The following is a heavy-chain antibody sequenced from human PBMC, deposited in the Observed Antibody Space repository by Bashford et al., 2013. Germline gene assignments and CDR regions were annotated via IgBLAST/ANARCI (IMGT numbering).Heavy chain of an antibody. V-gene: IGHV1-18*01. Sequence: WVRQAPGKGLEWMGWISAYNGNTNYAQKLQGRVTMTTDTSTSTAYMELRSLRSDDTAVYYCARVGYNRGXSSWFDYVGPGTWSPSPQ. J-gene: IGHJ4*02. CDR2: ISAYNGNT. D-gene: IGHD6-13*01. CDR3: ARVGYNRGXSSWFDY.